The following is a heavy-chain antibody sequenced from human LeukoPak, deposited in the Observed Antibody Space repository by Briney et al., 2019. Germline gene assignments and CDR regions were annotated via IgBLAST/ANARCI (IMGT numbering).Heavy chain of an antibody. D-gene: IGHD1-1*01. V-gene: IGHV4-59*01. Sequence: SETLSLTCTVSGGSISSYYWSWIRQPPGKGLEWIGYIYYSGSTNYNPSLKSRVTISVDTSKNQFSLKLSSVTAADTAVYYCARAPTAGGYYYYGMDVWGQGTTVTVSS. CDR1: GGSISSYY. CDR2: IYYSGST. J-gene: IGHJ6*02. CDR3: ARAPTAGGYYYYGMDV.